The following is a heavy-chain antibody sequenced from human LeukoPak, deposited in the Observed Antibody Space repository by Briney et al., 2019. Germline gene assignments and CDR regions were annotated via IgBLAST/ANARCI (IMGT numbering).Heavy chain of an antibody. Sequence: SETLSLTCTVSGGSISSSSYYWSWIRQPPGKGLEWIGYIFYSGSTNYNPSLKSRVTISVDTSKNQFSLKLSSVTAADTAVYHCARHSGSYDAFDIWGQGTMVTVSS. CDR2: IFYSGST. D-gene: IGHD1-26*01. CDR1: GGSISSSSYY. V-gene: IGHV4-61*05. J-gene: IGHJ3*02. CDR3: ARHSGSYDAFDI.